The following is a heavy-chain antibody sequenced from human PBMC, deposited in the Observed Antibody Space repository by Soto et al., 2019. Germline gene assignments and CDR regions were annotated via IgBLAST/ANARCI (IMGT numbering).Heavy chain of an antibody. CDR3: ARGYCSSTSCYSSSKRNWFDP. D-gene: IGHD2-2*02. CDR1: DDSLSTVVSY. CDR2: LYYGGGA. Sequence: SETLSLTCYVSDDSLSTVVSYWGWVRQPPGKGLQWIGSLYYGGGAFYDPSLRSRVTMSLDTSKKQFSLNVSSVTVADTATYYCARGYCSSTSCYSSSKRNWFDPWGQGTLVTVSS. V-gene: IGHV4-39*01. J-gene: IGHJ5*02.